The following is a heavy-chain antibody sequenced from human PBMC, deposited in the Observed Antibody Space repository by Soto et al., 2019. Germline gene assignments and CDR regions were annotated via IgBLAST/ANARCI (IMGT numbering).Heavy chain of an antibody. CDR1: GDSISSDKW. D-gene: IGHD6-13*01. CDR2: VYHSGNT. J-gene: IGHJ4*02. V-gene: IGHV4-4*02. Sequence: SESLSFTCAVSGDSISSDKWWSLGRQPAGKGLEWIGEVYHSGNTTYNPSLKSRVIISVDKSKNQFSLKLSSVTDADTAMYYCARGERQQQRDYWGQGTLVTVS. CDR3: ARGERQQQRDY.